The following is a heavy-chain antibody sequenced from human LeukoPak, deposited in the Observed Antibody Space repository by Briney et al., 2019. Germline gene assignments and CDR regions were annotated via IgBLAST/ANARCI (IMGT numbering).Heavy chain of an antibody. D-gene: IGHD3-22*01. J-gene: IGHJ4*02. Sequence: ASVSVSCTASGGTFSSYAISWVRQAPGQGLEWMGGIIPIFGTANYAQKFQGRVTITADKSTSTAYMELSSLRSEDTAVYYCAREPSITMIVETYFDYWGQGTLVTVSS. CDR2: IIPIFGTA. V-gene: IGHV1-69*06. CDR3: AREPSITMIVETYFDY. CDR1: GGTFSSYA.